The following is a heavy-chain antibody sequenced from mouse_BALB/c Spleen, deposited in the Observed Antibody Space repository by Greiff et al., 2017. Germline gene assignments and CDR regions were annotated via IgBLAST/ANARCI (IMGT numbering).Heavy chain of an antibody. Sequence: DVMLVESGGGLVQPGGSLKLSCAASGFTFSSYTMSWVRQTPEKRLEWVAYISNGGGSTYYPDTVKGRFTISRDNAKNTLYLQMSSLKSEDTAIYYCARHNTARGRAMDYWGQGTSVTVSS. J-gene: IGHJ4*01. CDR3: ARHNTARGRAMDY. V-gene: IGHV5-12-2*01. CDR2: ISNGGGST. D-gene: IGHD3-1*01. CDR1: GFTFSSYT.